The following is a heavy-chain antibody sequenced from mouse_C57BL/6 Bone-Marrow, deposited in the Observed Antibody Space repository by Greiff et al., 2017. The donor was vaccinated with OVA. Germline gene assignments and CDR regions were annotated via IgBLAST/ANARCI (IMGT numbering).Heavy chain of an antibody. J-gene: IGHJ1*03. CDR2: IYYSGTI. CDR1: GISITTGNYR. Sequence: EVQLQQSGPGLVKPSQTVFLTCTVTGISITTGNYRWSWIRQFPGNKLEWIGYIYYSGTITYNPSLTSRTTITRDTPKNQFFLEMNSLTAEDTATYYCARDSPYYYGSSYGWYFDVWGTGTTVTVSS. V-gene: IGHV3-5*01. CDR3: ARDSPYYYGSSYGWYFDV. D-gene: IGHD1-1*01.